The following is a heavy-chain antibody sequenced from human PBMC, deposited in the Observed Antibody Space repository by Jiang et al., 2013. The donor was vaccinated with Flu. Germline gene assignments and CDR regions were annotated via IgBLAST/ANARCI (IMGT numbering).Heavy chain of an antibody. J-gene: IGHJ4*02. V-gene: IGHV5-51*01. CDR1: GYSFTSYW. Sequence: GAEVKKPGESLKISCKGSGYSFTSYWTGWVRQMPGKGLEWMGIIYPGDSDTRYSPSFQGQVTISADKSISTAYLQWSSLKASDTAMYYCARQEDYGGNSAPFDYWGQGTLVTVSS. CDR3: ARQEDYGGNSAPFDY. D-gene: IGHD4-23*01. CDR2: IYPGDSDT.